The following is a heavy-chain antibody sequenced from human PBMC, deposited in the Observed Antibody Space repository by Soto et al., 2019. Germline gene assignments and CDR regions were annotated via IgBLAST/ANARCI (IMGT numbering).Heavy chain of an antibody. CDR1: GGSISSGDYF. Sequence: QVQLQESGPGLVKPSQTLSLTCTVSGGSISSGDYFWTWIRQHPGKGLEWIGYIYYSEKTYYNPSLKSGFSITVETSKTHFCLKLSSVTAADTAVYYCARGPLISIFFAYGVDVWGQGTTVTVSS. V-gene: IGHV4-31*03. J-gene: IGHJ6*02. D-gene: IGHD3-3*02. CDR3: ARGPLISIFFAYGVDV. CDR2: IYYSEKT.